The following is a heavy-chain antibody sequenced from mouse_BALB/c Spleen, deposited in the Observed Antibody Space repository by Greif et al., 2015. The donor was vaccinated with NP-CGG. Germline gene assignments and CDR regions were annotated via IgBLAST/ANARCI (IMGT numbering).Heavy chain of an antibody. Sequence: EVKLQESGPGLVKPSQSLSLTCSVTGYSITSGYYWNWIRQFPGNKLEWMGYISYDVSNNYNPSLKNRISITRDTSKNQLVLKLNSVSTEDSATYDFASYRYDGAMDDWGQGTSVTVSS. V-gene: IGHV3-6*02. J-gene: IGHJ4*01. CDR1: GYSITSGYY. CDR3: ASYRYDGAMDD. D-gene: IGHD2-14*01. CDR2: ISYDVSN.